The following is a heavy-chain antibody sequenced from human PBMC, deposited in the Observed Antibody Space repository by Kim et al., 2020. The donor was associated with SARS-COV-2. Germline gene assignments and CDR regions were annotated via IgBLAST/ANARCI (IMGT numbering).Heavy chain of an antibody. CDR3: AGGDRRGIYCSGGSCYPDY. Sequence: ASVKVSCKASGYTFTSYAMHWVRQAPGQRLEWMGWINAGNGNTKYSQKFQGRVTITRDTSASTAYMELSSLRSEDTAVYYCAGGDRRGIYCSGGSCYPDYWGQGTLVTVSS. D-gene: IGHD2-15*01. CDR2: INAGNGNT. J-gene: IGHJ4*02. CDR1: GYTFTSYA. V-gene: IGHV1-3*01.